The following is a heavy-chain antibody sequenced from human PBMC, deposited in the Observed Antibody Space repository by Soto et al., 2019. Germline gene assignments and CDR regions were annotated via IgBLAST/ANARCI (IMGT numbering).Heavy chain of an antibody. CDR2: ISYDSTNK. CDR1: GFTFSTYA. D-gene: IGHD2-15*01. J-gene: IGHJ4*02. CDR3: AKTDPGGRCSGTCYADY. Sequence: QVHLVEPGGGVVQPGQSLRLSCAASGFTFSTYAMHWLRQAPGKGLEWVAIISYDSTNKFYSDSVKGRFTISRDNSKNTLFLQMNSLRPEDAAVYYCAKTDPGGRCSGTCYADYWGQGTLVTVSS. V-gene: IGHV3-30*18.